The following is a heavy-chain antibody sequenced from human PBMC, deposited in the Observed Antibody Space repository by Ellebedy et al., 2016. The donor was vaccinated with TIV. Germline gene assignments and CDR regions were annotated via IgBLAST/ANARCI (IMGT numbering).Heavy chain of an antibody. D-gene: IGHD6-19*01. V-gene: IGHV3-23*01. CDR2: ISGGGDST. CDR3: AKDRGSGWYENWFDP. Sequence: GESLKISCAVSGFTFSSFAMNWLRQVPGKGLEWVSGISGGGDSTNYADSVKGRFTISRDNSKNTLYLQMDSLRAEDTAPYYCAKDRGSGWYENWFDPWGQGTLVIVSS. CDR1: GFTFSSFA. J-gene: IGHJ5*02.